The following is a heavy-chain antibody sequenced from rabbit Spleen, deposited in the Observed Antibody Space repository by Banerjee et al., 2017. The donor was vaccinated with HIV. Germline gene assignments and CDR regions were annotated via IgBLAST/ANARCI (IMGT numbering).Heavy chain of an antibody. CDR2: INAITGKA. D-gene: IGHD4-1*01. Sequence: QEQLVESGGGLVQPGGSLKLSCTASGFSFSNKAVMCWVRQAPGKGLEWIACINAITGKAVYASWAKGRFSISRTSSTTVTLQMTSLTAADTATYLCARDLAGAIGWNFYLWGQGTLVTVS. CDR3: ARDLAGAIGWNFYL. J-gene: IGHJ4*01. V-gene: IGHV1S45*01. CDR1: GFSFSNKAV.